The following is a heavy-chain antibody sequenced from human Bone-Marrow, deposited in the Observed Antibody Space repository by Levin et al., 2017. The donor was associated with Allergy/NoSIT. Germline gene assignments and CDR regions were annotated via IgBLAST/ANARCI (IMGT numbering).Heavy chain of an antibody. J-gene: IGHJ6*02. V-gene: IGHV4-31*03. CDR2: IYYSGST. CDR1: GGSISSGGYY. D-gene: IGHD2-2*01. CDR3: ARDPGPSQQYQLPHTPTRLREGYGMDV. Sequence: SETLSLTCTVSGGSISSGGYYWSWIRQHPGKGLEWIGYIYYSGSTYYNPSLKSRVTISVDTSKNQFSLKLSSVTAADTAVYYCARDPGPSQQYQLPHTPTRLREGYGMDVWGQGTTVTVSS.